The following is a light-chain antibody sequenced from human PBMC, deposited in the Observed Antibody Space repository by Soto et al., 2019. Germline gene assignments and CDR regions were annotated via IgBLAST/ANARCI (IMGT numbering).Light chain of an antibody. CDR3: QQYGSSYT. Sequence: IVLTQSPGTLSLSPGERATLSCRASQSVSSSYLAWYQQKPGQAPRLLIYGASSRATGIPDRFSGSGSGTDFTLTISRLEPEDFAVYYCQQYGSSYTCGQGTKLEIK. CDR1: QSVSSSY. CDR2: GAS. V-gene: IGKV3-20*01. J-gene: IGKJ2*01.